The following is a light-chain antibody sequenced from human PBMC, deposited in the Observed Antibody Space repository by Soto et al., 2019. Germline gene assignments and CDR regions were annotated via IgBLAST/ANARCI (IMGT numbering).Light chain of an antibody. V-gene: IGKV1-12*01. Sequence: DLQMTQSPSSVSASVGDRVTITCRACRGISSWLAWYQQKPGKAPKFLIYAASTLQSGVPSRFSGSASGTEFTLNISNLQPEDFATYYCQQADSCPIAFGEGKRLEIK. CDR1: RGISSW. J-gene: IGKJ5*01. CDR2: AAS. CDR3: QQADSCPIA.